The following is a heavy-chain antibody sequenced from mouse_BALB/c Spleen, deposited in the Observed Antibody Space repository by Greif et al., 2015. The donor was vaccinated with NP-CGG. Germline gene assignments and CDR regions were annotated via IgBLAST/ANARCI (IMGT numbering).Heavy chain of an antibody. V-gene: IGHV1-7*01. Sequence: VKLVESGAELAKPGASVKMSCRASGYTFTSYWMHWVKQRPGQGLEWIRYINPSTGYTEYNQKFKDKATLTADKSSSTAYMQLSSLTSEDSAVYYCARKGLTGAFDYWGQGTTLTVSS. CDR2: INPSTGYT. CDR3: ARKGLTGAFDY. J-gene: IGHJ2*01. CDR1: GYTFTSYW. D-gene: IGHD4-1*01.